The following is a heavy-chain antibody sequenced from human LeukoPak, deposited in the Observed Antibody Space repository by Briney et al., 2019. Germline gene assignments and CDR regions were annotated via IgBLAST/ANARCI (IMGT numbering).Heavy chain of an antibody. CDR3: ARLRHDSSGYYWFGP. J-gene: IGHJ5*02. Sequence: RTSETLSLTCTVSGDSIRSSSYYWGWIRQPPGKGLEWIASVYYNGNIYYNPSFRSRVTMSVDTSKNQFFLSLTSVTAADTAVYYCARLRHDSSGYYWFGPWGRGTLVTVSS. CDR2: VYYNGNI. CDR1: GDSIRSSSYY. V-gene: IGHV4-39*01. D-gene: IGHD3-22*01.